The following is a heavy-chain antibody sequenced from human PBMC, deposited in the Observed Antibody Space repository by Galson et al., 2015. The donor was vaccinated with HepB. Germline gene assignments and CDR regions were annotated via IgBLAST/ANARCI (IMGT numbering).Heavy chain of an antibody. V-gene: IGHV4-4*07. Sequence: ATLSLSCTVSGDPITSNYYRWLRQPAGKGLEWIGRLLISGSTNYNPSLKNRVTMSRDTSKNQFSLRITSVTAADTAVYYCARERMGFDYWGLGTLVTVSS. J-gene: IGHJ4*02. CDR2: LLISGST. CDR1: GDPITSNY. D-gene: IGHD1-26*01. CDR3: ARERMGFDY.